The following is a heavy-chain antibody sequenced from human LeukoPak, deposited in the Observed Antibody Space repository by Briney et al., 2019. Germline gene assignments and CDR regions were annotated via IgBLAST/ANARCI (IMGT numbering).Heavy chain of an antibody. V-gene: IGHV4-34*01. D-gene: IGHD3-9*01. CDR2: INHSGST. J-gene: IGHJ5*02. CDR1: GGSFSGYY. Sequence: SETLSLTCAVSGGSFSGYYWSWIRQPPGKGLEWIGEINHSGSTNYNPSLKSRVTISVDTHKNQFSLKLSSVTAADTAVYYCARGFYDILTGRSPRASNWFDPWGQGTLVTVSS. CDR3: ARGFYDILTGRSPRASNWFDP.